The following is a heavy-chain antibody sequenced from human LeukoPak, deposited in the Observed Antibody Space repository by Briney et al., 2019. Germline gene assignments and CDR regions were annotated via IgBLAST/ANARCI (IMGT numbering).Heavy chain of an antibody. CDR3: ARGRRTVYGKPFDY. CDR1: GYTFTGYY. J-gene: IGHJ4*02. CDR2: IIPIFGTA. Sequence: SVKVSCKASGYTFTGYYLHWVRQAPGQGLECMGGIIPIFGTANYAQKFQGRVTITADESTSTAYMELSSLRSEDTAVYYCARGRRTVYGKPFDYWGQGTLVTVSS. V-gene: IGHV1-69*13. D-gene: IGHD4-17*01.